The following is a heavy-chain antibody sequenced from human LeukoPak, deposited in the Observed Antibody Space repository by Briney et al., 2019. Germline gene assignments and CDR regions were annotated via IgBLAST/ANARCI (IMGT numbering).Heavy chain of an antibody. CDR2: IYYSGST. CDR1: GGSISSSSYY. D-gene: IGHD3-10*01. V-gene: IGHV4-39*07. J-gene: IGHJ3*02. CDR3: ARLRARGAFDI. Sequence: SETLSLTCTVSGGSISSSSYYWGWIRQPPGKGLEWIGSIYYSGSTYYNPSLKSRVTISVDTSKNQFSLKLSSVTAADAAVYYCARLRARGAFDIWGQGTMVTVSS.